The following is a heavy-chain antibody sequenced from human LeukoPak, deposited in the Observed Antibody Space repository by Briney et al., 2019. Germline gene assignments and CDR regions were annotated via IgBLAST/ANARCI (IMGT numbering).Heavy chain of an antibody. CDR3: AKGRVNGSLYYYYYMDV. CDR2: IRYDGSNK. Sequence: GGSLRLSCAVSGFTFSSYGMHWVRQAPGKGLEWVAFIRYDGSNKYYADSVKGRFTISRDNSKNTLYLQMNSLRAEDTAVYYCAKGRVNGSLYYYYYMDVWGKGTTVTVSS. V-gene: IGHV3-30*02. CDR1: GFTFSSYG. J-gene: IGHJ6*03. D-gene: IGHD2-8*01.